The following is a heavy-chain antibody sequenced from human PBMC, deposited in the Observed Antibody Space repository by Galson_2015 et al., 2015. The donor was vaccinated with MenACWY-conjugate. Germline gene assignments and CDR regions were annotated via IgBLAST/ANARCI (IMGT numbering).Heavy chain of an antibody. D-gene: IGHD6-19*01. J-gene: IGHJ4*02. V-gene: IGHV3-7*03. Sequence: SLRLSCAVSGFSFNEYWMIWVRQAPGKGLEWVANIKPDGSEKYYADSVRGRFTVSRDNPKRSLYLQMNSLRAEDTALYHCARERFVGVRGSSAWLGLQYWGRGTLVTVSS. CDR2: IKPDGSEK. CDR3: ARERFVGVRGSSAWLGLQY. CDR1: GFSFNEYW.